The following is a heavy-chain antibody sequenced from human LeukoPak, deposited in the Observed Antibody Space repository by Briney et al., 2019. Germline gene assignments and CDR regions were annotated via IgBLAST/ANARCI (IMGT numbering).Heavy chain of an antibody. Sequence: SETLSLTCTVSGGSISSYYWSWIRQPPGKGLEWIGYIYYSRSTNYNPSLKSRVTISVDTSKNQFSLKLSSVTAADTAVYYCARVGCSSSWYLAGWGRGTLVTVSS. J-gene: IGHJ4*02. D-gene: IGHD6-13*01. V-gene: IGHV4-59*01. CDR1: GGSISSYY. CDR3: ARVGCSSSWYLAG. CDR2: IYYSRST.